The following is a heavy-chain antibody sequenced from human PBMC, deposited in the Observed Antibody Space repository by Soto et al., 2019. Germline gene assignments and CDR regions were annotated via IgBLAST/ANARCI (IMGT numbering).Heavy chain of an antibody. V-gene: IGHV1-18*04. J-gene: IGHJ6*02. CDR3: ARGPTYYYYGLDV. CDR2: ISGYNGNT. CDR1: GYAFANYG. Sequence: QVQLVQSGGEVKKPGASVKVSCKASGYAFANYGITWVRQAPGQGLEYMGWISGYNGNTNYEQKFQGRVTMTTDTSTSTVYMELRSLRSDDTAVYYCARGPTYYYYGLDVWGQGTTVTVSS.